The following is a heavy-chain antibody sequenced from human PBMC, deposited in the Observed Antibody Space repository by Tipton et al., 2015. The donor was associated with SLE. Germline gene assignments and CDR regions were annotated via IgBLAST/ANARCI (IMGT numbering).Heavy chain of an antibody. D-gene: IGHD6-19*01. CDR1: GGSFSGYY. J-gene: IGHJ3*02. Sequence: TLSLTCAVYGGSFSGYYWSWIRQPPGKGLEWIGEINHSGSTNYNPSLKSRVTISVDTSKNQFSLKLSSVTAADTAVYYCARVPYSSGWTRWAFDIWAQGTMVTVSS. CDR2: INHSGST. V-gene: IGHV4-34*01. CDR3: ARVPYSSGWTRWAFDI.